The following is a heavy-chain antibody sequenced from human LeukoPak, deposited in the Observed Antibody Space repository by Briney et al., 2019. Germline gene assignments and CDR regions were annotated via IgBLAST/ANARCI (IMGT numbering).Heavy chain of an antibody. D-gene: IGHD3-16*01. J-gene: IGHJ5*02. CDR1: GGSFSGYY. CDR2: INHGGST. Sequence: SETLSLTYAVYGGSFSGYYWSWIRQPPGKGLEWIGEINHGGSTNYNPSLKSRVTISVDTSKNQFSLKLSSVTAADTAVYYCARHYGPWGQGTLVTVSS. V-gene: IGHV4-34*01. CDR3: ARHYGP.